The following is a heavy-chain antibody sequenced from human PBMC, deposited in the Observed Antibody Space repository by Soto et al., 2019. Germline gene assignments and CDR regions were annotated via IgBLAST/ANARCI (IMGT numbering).Heavy chain of an antibody. CDR3: AKGLSYCGGDCQYYFDC. Sequence: EVQLLESGGGLVQPGESPRLSCAASGFTFSSYGMSWVRQAPGKGLEWVSAISGSGGRTNYADSVKGRLTISRDNSITMLYLKLNNLRAEDTAVSYCAKGLSYCGGDCQYYFDCWGQGTLVTVSS. V-gene: IGHV3-23*01. CDR1: GFTFSSYG. J-gene: IGHJ4*02. CDR2: ISGSGGRT. D-gene: IGHD2-21*02.